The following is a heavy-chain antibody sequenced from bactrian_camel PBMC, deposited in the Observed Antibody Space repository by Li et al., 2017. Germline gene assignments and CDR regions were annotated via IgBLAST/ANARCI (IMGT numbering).Heavy chain of an antibody. V-gene: IGHV3S10*01. CDR1: GFAFSDYP. CDR3: VTYGGSASQGFGY. Sequence: QVESGGGLVWPGGSLTLSCVASGFAFSDYPLTWVRQAPGRGLEWVSTIASDGNAYYADSVKGRFTISRDNAKDTVYLQLSSLKAEDTALYYCVTYGGSASQGFGYWGQGTQVTVS. J-gene: IGHJ6*01. D-gene: IGHD6*01. CDR2: IASDGNA.